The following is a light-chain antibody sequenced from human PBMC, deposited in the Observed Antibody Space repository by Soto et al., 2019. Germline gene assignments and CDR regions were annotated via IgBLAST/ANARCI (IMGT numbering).Light chain of an antibody. CDR3: NSFTSSDTWV. Sequence: QSALTQPASVSGSPGQSITISCTGTSSDVGRYNYVSWYQQHPGKVPKLMIYEVNNRPSGVPDRFSGSKSDNTASLTISGLQAEDEADYYCNSFTSSDTWVFGGGTTLTVL. CDR2: EVN. V-gene: IGLV2-14*03. CDR1: SSDVGRYNY. J-gene: IGLJ3*02.